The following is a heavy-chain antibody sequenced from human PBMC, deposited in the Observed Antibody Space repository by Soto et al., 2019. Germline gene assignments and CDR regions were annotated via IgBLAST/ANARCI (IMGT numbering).Heavy chain of an antibody. Sequence: EVQLLESGGGLVQPGGSLRLSCAASGFTFSSYAMSWVRQAPGKGLEWVSAISGSGGSTYYADSVKGRFTISRDNSKNTLYLQMNSLRAEDTAVYYCAKPQSPTVTKLSIDAFDIWGQGTMVTVSS. CDR1: GFTFSSYA. CDR2: ISGSGGST. CDR3: AKPQSPTVTKLSIDAFDI. V-gene: IGHV3-23*01. D-gene: IGHD4-17*01. J-gene: IGHJ3*02.